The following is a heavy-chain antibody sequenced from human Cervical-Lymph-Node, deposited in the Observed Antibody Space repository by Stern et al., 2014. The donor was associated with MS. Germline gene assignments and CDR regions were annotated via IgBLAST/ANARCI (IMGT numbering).Heavy chain of an antibody. J-gene: IGHJ4*02. CDR2: IWYDGSNP. CDR1: GFSFSRYA. CDR3: ASAYSSSHYYFDY. V-gene: IGHV3-33*01. D-gene: IGHD6-13*01. Sequence: VQLVESGGGVVQPGRSLRLSCAASGFSFSRYAMHWVRQAPGEGLGWVALIWYDGSNPYYADSVTGRFTISRDNFKNTLYLQMNSLRAEDTAVYYCASAYSSSHYYFDYWGQGTLVTVSS.